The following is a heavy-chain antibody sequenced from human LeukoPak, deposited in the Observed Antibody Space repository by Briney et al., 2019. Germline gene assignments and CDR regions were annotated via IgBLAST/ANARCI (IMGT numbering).Heavy chain of an antibody. D-gene: IGHD5-18*01. CDR3: ARSVDTASDMDV. CDR1: GFTFSSYS. Sequence: TGGSLRLSCAASGFTFSSYSMNWVRQAPGKGLEWVSSISSSSSYIYYADSVKGRFTISRDNAKNSLYLQMNSLRAEDTAVYYCARSVDTASDMDVWGKGTTVTVSS. J-gene: IGHJ6*03. V-gene: IGHV3-21*01. CDR2: ISSSSSYI.